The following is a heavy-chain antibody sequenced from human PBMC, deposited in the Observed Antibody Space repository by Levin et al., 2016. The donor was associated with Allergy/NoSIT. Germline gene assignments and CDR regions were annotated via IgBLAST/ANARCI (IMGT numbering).Heavy chain of an antibody. D-gene: IGHD2-21*02. CDR3: ARTAIVLVSGRPKRGAFDV. V-gene: IGHV3-48*03. CDR2: ISFDTGHKV. J-gene: IGHJ3*01. Sequence: GESLKISCAASGFSFGGYELNWVRQAPGKGLEWISYISFDTGHKVYYAESVKGRFTISRDNAKESIYLQMDSLRAGDTGLYYCARTAIVLVSGRPKRGAFDVWGHGTVVTVSS. CDR1: GFSFGGYE.